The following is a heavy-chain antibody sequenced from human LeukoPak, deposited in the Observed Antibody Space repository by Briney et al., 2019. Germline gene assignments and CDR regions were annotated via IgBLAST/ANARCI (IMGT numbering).Heavy chain of an antibody. D-gene: IGHD4-23*01. V-gene: IGHV1-8*02. Sequence: ASVKVSCKASGGTFSSYDINWVRQATGQGLEWMGWMNPNSGNTGYAQKFQGRVTMTRNTSISTAYMELSSLRSEDTAVYYCARNPANDYGGNDQDYWGQGTLVTVSS. J-gene: IGHJ4*02. CDR1: GGTFSSYD. CDR2: MNPNSGNT. CDR3: ARNPANDYGGNDQDY.